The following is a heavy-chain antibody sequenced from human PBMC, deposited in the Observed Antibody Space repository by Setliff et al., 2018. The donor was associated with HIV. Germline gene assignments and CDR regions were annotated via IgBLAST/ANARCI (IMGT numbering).Heavy chain of an antibody. J-gene: IGHJ6*02. CDR1: GYTFTINN. D-gene: IGHD6-13*01. V-gene: IGHV1-46*01. CDR3: ARDFPSPDYSSSWAHLYYHYGMDV. Sequence: ASVKVSCKASGYTFTINNLHWVRQAPGQGLEWMGVINPSSGATIYAQRIQGRVTMARDTSTSTVYMELSSLTSEDTAVYYCARDFPSPDYSSSWAHLYYHYGMDVWGQGTTVTVSS. CDR2: INPSSGAT.